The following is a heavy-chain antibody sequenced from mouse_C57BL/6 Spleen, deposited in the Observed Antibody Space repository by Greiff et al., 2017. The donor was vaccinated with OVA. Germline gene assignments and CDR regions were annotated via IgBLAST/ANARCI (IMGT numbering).Heavy chain of an antibody. J-gene: IGHJ4*01. Sequence: QVQLQQPGAELVRPGSLVKLSCKASGYTFTSYWMHWVKQRPIQGLEWIGNIDPSDSETHYNQKFKDKATLTVDKSSSTAYMQLSSLTSEDSAVYYCARRDSYYYAMDYWGQGTSVTVSS. CDR3: ARRDSYYYAMDY. V-gene: IGHV1-52*01. CDR2: IDPSDSET. CDR1: GYTFTSYW.